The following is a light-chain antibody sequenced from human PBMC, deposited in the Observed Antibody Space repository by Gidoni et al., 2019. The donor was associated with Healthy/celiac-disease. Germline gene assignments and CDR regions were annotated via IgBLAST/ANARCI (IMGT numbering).Light chain of an antibody. CDR3: QSADSSGTYV. Sequence: SYELTQPPSVSVSPGQTARLTCSGDALPKQYAYWYTQKPGQAPGLVIYKDSERPSGIPERFSGSSSGTTVTLTISGVQAEDEADYYCQSADSSGTYVFGTGTKVTVL. J-gene: IGLJ1*01. CDR1: ALPKQY. V-gene: IGLV3-25*03. CDR2: KDS.